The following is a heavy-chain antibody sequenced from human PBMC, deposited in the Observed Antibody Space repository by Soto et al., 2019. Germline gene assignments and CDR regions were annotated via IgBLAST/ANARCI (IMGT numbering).Heavy chain of an antibody. CDR2: ISSSGSTI. Sequence: GGSLRLSCAASGFTFSDYYMSWIRQAPGKGLEWVSYISSSGSTIYYADSVKGRFTISRDNAKNSLYLQMNSLRAEDTAVYYCARGPGYYDILTGYHRPLDYWGQGTLVTVSS. J-gene: IGHJ4*02. CDR1: GFTFSDYY. D-gene: IGHD3-9*01. V-gene: IGHV3-11*01. CDR3: ARGPGYYDILTGYHRPLDY.